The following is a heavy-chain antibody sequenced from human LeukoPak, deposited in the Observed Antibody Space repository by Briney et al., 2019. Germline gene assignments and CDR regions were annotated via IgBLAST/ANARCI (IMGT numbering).Heavy chain of an antibody. Sequence: SETLSLTCTVSGGSISSSSYYWGWIRQPPGKGLEWIGNIYYSGSTYYNPSLKSRVTISVDTSKNQFSLKLSSVAAADTAVYYCAREGNGDYVDPPFDYWGQGTLVTVSS. J-gene: IGHJ4*02. CDR1: GGSISSSSYY. CDR3: AREGNGDYVDPPFDY. V-gene: IGHV4-39*07. D-gene: IGHD4-17*01. CDR2: IYYSGST.